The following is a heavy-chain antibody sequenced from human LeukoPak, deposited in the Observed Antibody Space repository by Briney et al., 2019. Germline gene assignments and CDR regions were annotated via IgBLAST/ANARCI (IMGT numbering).Heavy chain of an antibody. CDR3: ARPGYSYGPYYFDY. J-gene: IGHJ4*02. CDR2: IYYGGSP. V-gene: IGHV4-39*01. D-gene: IGHD5-18*01. CDR1: GVSISSSAYY. Sequence: PSETLSLTCTVSGVSISSSAYYWVWLRQPPGQGLEWIGSIYYGGSPYYNPSLKSRVTMSVDTSRNQISLELSSVTAADTAVYYCARPGYSYGPYYFDYWGQGTLVTVSS.